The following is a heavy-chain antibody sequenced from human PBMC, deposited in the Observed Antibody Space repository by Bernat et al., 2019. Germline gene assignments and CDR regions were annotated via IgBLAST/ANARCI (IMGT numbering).Heavy chain of an antibody. CDR1: GYSFTSYW. CDR3: ARAYDFWSGYYRVNWFDP. V-gene: IGHV5-10-1*03. Sequence: EVQLVQSGAEVKKPGESLRISCKGSGYSFTSYWISWVRQMPGKGLEWMGRIDPSDSYTNYSPSFPGHVTISADKSISTAYLQWSSLKASDTAMYYCARAYDFWSGYYRVNWFDPWGQGTLVTVSS. J-gene: IGHJ5*02. D-gene: IGHD3-3*01. CDR2: IDPSDSYT.